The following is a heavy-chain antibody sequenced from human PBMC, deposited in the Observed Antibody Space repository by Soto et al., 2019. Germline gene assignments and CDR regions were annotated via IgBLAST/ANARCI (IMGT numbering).Heavy chain of an antibody. CDR2: IYYSGST. CDR1: GGSISSCY. V-gene: IGHV4-59*01. D-gene: IGHD3-22*01. J-gene: IGHJ3*02. CDR3: ARESRKGYYYVSSGYYYGPRDAFDI. Sequence: PSETLSLTCTVSGGSISSCYWSWIRQPPGTGLEWIGYIYYSGSTNYNPSLKSRVTISVDTSKNQFSLKLSSVTAADTAVYYCARESRKGYYYVSSGYYYGPRDAFDIWGQGTMVTVSS.